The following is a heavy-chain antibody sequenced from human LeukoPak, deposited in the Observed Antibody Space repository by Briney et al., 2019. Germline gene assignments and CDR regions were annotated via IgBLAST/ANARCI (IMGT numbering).Heavy chain of an antibody. D-gene: IGHD6-19*01. CDR3: ARDAPYSGGCCAFDI. J-gene: IGHJ3*02. CDR2: ISADGNEK. V-gene: IGHV3-30-3*01. Sequence: GGSLRLSCVGSGFTFRSYALHWLRQAPAKGLEGVEVISADGNEKYYADSVKGRFTMSRDNSKNTLFLQMNSLRTDDTAVYFCARDAPYSGGCCAFDIWGQGTTVTVSS. CDR1: GFTFRSYA.